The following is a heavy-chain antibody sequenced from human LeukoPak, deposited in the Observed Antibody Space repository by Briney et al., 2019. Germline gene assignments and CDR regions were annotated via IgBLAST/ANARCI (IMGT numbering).Heavy chain of an antibody. V-gene: IGHV3-48*03. Sequence: GGSLRLSCAASGFTFSSYEMNWVRQAPGRGLEWVSYISSSGSTIYYADSVKGRFTISRDNAKNSLYLQMNSLRAEDTAVYYCARSAMVRGVIITAREYYFDYWGQGTLVTVSS. CDR2: ISSSGSTI. J-gene: IGHJ4*02. CDR3: ARSAMVRGVIITAREYYFDY. D-gene: IGHD3-10*01. CDR1: GFTFSSYE.